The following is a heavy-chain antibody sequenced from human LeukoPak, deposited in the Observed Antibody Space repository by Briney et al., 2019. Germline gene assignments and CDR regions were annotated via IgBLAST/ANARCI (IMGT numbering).Heavy chain of an antibody. J-gene: IGHJ4*02. D-gene: IGHD6-13*01. CDR3: AAPYSSTWFDY. CDR2: IVVGSDNT. CDR1: GFTFTSRSA. V-gene: IGHV1-58*01. Sequence: GASVGVSCKASGFTFTSRSAVQWVRQARGQRLEWIGWIVVGSDNTNYAQKFQERVTITRDMSTSTSYMELSSLRSEDTAVYYCAAPYSSTWFDYWGQGTLVTVSS.